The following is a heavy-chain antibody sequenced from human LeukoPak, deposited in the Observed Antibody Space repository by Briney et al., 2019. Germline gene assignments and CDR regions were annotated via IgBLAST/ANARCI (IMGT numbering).Heavy chain of an antibody. J-gene: IGHJ4*02. CDR1: GGSFSAYY. V-gene: IGHV4-34*01. Sequence: SETLSLTCAVYGGSFSAYYWTWIRQPPGKGLEWIGEINHSGSTNYNPSLKSRVTISGDTSKNQFSLKLSSVTAADTAVYYCAQTNNYYGSGTYDCWGQGTLVTVSS. CDR2: INHSGST. CDR3: AQTNNYYGSGTYDC. D-gene: IGHD3-10*01.